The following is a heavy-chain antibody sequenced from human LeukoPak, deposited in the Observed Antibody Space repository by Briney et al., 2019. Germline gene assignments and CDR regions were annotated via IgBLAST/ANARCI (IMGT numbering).Heavy chain of an antibody. Sequence: GGSLRLSCAASGFSFSSYAMTWARQAPVKGLEWVSAISGDGTRTYYADSVKGRFTISRDNSNNTLYLQMNSLRAEDTAVYYCAKLTTSWGQGTLVTVSS. CDR1: GFSFSSYA. J-gene: IGHJ4*02. D-gene: IGHD4-11*01. CDR2: ISGDGTRT. CDR3: AKLTTS. V-gene: IGHV3-23*01.